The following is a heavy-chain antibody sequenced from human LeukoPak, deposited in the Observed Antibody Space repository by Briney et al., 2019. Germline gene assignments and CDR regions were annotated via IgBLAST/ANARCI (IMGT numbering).Heavy chain of an antibody. Sequence: GGSLRLSCAASGFTFSNYGMHWVRQAPGKGLEWVAVTSYDGSNKNYADSVKGRFTISRDNSKNTLYLQMNSLRAEDTAVYYCAKVRDSGWYDFDYWGQGTLVTVSS. D-gene: IGHD6-19*01. V-gene: IGHV3-30*18. CDR3: AKVRDSGWYDFDY. CDR1: GFTFSNYG. J-gene: IGHJ4*02. CDR2: TSYDGSNK.